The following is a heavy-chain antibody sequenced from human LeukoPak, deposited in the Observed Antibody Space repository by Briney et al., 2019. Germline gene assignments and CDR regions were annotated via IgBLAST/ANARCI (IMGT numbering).Heavy chain of an antibody. CDR2: IHHSGST. D-gene: IGHD4-17*01. J-gene: IGHJ4*02. Sequence: SETLSLTCAVSGYSISSGYYWGWIRQPPGKGLEWIGSIHHSGSTYYNPSLKSRVTISVDTSKNQFSLKLSSVTAADTAVYYCARAGGDYDFDYWGQGTLVTVSS. CDR3: ARAGGDYDFDY. CDR1: GYSISSGYY. V-gene: IGHV4-38-2*01.